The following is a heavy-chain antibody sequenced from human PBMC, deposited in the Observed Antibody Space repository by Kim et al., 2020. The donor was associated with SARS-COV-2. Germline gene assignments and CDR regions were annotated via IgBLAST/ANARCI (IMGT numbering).Heavy chain of an antibody. V-gene: IGHV3-11*03. CDR1: GFTFSDYY. Sequence: GGSLRLSCAASGFTFSDYYMSWIRQAPGKGLEWVSYISSSSSYTNYADSVKGRFTISRDNAKNSLYLQMNSLRAEDTAVYYCASTYDSSGYYYGGTPSVDAFDIWGQGTMVTVSS. CDR2: ISSSSSYT. D-gene: IGHD3-22*01. J-gene: IGHJ3*02. CDR3: ASTYDSSGYYYGGTPSVDAFDI.